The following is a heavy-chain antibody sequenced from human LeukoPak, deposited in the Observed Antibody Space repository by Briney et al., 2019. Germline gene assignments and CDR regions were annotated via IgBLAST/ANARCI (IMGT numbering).Heavy chain of an antibody. CDR3: AKDYGDYVAFDI. V-gene: IGHV3-23*01. CDR2: ISGSGGST. D-gene: IGHD4-17*01. J-gene: IGHJ3*02. Sequence: GGSLRLSCAASGFTFSNYAMSWVRQAPGKGLEWVSGISGSGGSTYYADSVKGRFTISRDNAKNSLYLQMNSLRAEDTAVYYCAKDYGDYVAFDIWGQGTMVTVSS. CDR1: GFTFSNYA.